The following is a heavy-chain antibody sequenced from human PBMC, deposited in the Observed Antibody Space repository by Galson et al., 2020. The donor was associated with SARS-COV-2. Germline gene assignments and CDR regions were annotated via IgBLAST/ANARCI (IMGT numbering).Heavy chain of an antibody. Sequence: GGSLRLSCTASGFIFGDYYVSWIRQVPGKGLEWLSSLSGSSSYTYHADSVKDRFIVSRDNAKNSLYLQMNSLRAEDTAVYYCARDRDGYSSFDIWGQGTLVTVS. CDR1: GFIFGDYY. CDR2: LSGSSSYT. CDR3: ARDRDGYSSFDI. J-gene: IGHJ3*02. V-gene: IGHV3-11*06. D-gene: IGHD4-4*01.